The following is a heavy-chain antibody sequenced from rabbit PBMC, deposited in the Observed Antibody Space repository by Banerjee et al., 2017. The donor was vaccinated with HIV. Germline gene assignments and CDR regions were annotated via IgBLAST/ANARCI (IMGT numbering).Heavy chain of an antibody. CDR3: GRTGYWLLYFNL. D-gene: IGHD1-1*01. CDR1: AFSFSNKYV. Sequence: QSLEESGGDMVKTEGSLTLTCTASAFSFSNKYVMCWVRQAPGKGLEWIACIYAGYGTGTYYASWAKGRFTISKTSSNSVTLQMTSLTAADTATYFCGRTGYWLLYFNLWGQGTLVTVS. CDR2: IYAGYGTGT. J-gene: IGHJ4*01. V-gene: IGHV1S40*01.